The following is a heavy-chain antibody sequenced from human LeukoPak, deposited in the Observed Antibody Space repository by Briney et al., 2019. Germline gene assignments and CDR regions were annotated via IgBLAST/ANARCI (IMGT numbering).Heavy chain of an antibody. CDR1: GFTFSNYL. V-gene: IGHV3-64*02. CDR2: ISGNGGST. Sequence: GGSLRLSCAASGFTFSNYLMHWVRQAPGKGLEYVSAISGNGGSTYYVDSVKGRFTISRDNSKNTLYLQMGSLRSEDMAVYYCAKANGNWNDRLLDYWGQGTLVTVSS. J-gene: IGHJ4*02. CDR3: AKANGNWNDRLLDY. D-gene: IGHD1-20*01.